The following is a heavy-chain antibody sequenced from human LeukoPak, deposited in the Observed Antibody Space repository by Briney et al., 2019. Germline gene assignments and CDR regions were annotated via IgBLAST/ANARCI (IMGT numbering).Heavy chain of an antibody. V-gene: IGHV4-34*01. Sequence: SETLSLTCAVYGGSFSGYYWSWIRQPPGKGLEWIGEINHSGSTNYNPSLKSRVTISVDTSKNQFSLKLSSVTAADTAVYYCARNGAITMVRGVAFYYYYYMDVWGKGTTATVSS. CDR2: INHSGST. J-gene: IGHJ6*03. CDR1: GGSFSGYY. D-gene: IGHD3-10*01. CDR3: ARNGAITMVRGVAFYYYYYMDV.